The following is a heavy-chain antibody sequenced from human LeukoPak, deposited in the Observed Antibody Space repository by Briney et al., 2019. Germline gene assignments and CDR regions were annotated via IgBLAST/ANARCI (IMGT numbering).Heavy chain of an antibody. J-gene: IGHJ6*04. CDR3: AELGITMIGGV. CDR2: ISSSGTTI. Sequence: GGSLRLSCAASGFTFSSYSMNWVRQAPGKGLEWISYISSSGTTIYYADSVKGRFTISRDNAKNSLYLQMNSLRAEDTAVYYCAELGITMIGGVWGKGTTVTISS. D-gene: IGHD3-10*02. CDR1: GFTFSSYS. V-gene: IGHV3-48*04.